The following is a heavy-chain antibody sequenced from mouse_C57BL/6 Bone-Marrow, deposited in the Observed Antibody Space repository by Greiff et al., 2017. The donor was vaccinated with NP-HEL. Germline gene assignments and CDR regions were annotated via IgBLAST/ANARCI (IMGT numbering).Heavy chain of an antibody. Sequence: QVQLKESGAELMKPGASVKLSCKATGYTFTGYWIEWVKQRPGHGLEWIGEILPGSGSTNYNEKFKGKATFTADTSSNTAYMQLSSLTTEDSAIYYWARPLYYYGSSRYWYFDVWGTGTTVTVSS. CDR2: ILPGSGST. CDR3: ARPLYYYGSSRYWYFDV. D-gene: IGHD1-1*01. V-gene: IGHV1-9*01. J-gene: IGHJ1*03. CDR1: GYTFTGYW.